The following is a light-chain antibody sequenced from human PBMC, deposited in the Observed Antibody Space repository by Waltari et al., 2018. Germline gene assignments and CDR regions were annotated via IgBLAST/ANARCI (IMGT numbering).Light chain of an antibody. J-gene: IGLJ2*01. V-gene: IGLV2-14*03. CDR2: VVS. Sequence: QSALTQPASVSGSPGQSIATSCPGTSSAVGGYNYVSWSQPHPGKAPRLMIYVVSNRPSGVSNRFSGSKSGNTASLTISGLQAEDEADYYCTSYTSRSTWVFGGGTKMTVL. CDR3: TSYTSRSTWV. CDR1: SSAVGGYNY.